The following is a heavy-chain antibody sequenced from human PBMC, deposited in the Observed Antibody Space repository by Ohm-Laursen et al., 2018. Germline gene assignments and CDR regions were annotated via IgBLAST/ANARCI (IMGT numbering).Heavy chain of an antibody. Sequence: GSLRLSCAASGFTFSDYYMSWVRQAPGKGLEWVSHISSTASRTIYYADSVKGRFTISRDNTKNSLYLHMNSLRAEDTAVYYCARVGARDFAFDIWGQGTMVTVSS. V-gene: IGHV3-11*01. J-gene: IGHJ3*02. CDR3: ARVGARDFAFDI. D-gene: IGHD1-26*01. CDR2: ISSTASRTI. CDR1: GFTFSDYY.